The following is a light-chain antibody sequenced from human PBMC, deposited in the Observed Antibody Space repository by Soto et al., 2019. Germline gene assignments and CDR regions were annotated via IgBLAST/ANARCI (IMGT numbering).Light chain of an antibody. CDR1: QDISRS. CDR2: QAS. J-gene: IGKJ2*01. CDR3: QQYKRYSPST. V-gene: IGKV1-5*03. Sequence: DIQMTQSPSTLSVSVGDRVTVTCRASQDISRSLAWYQQKPGQAPKLLMYQASNLEREVPSRFSGSGSGTEFTLTISSLQPDDFAPYYCQQYKRYSPSTFGPGTKLEI.